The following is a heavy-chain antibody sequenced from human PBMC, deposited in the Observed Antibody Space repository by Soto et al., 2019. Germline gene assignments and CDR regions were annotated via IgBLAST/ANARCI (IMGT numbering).Heavy chain of an antibody. Sequence: GASVKVSCKASGFTFTSSAMQWVRQARGQRLEWIGWIVVGSGNTNYAQKFQERVIITRDMSTSTAYMELSSLRSEDTAVYYCAAVTDYGDYVSRFGDWGQGTLVTVSS. V-gene: IGHV1-58*02. CDR3: AAVTDYGDYVSRFGD. CDR1: GFTFTSSA. CDR2: IVVGSGNT. J-gene: IGHJ4*02. D-gene: IGHD4-17*01.